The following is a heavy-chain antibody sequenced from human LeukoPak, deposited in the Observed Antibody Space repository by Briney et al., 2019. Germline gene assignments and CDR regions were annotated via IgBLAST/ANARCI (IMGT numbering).Heavy chain of an antibody. CDR3: ARATQSWFDP. J-gene: IGHJ5*02. CDR2: INPSGGSA. V-gene: IGHV1-46*01. Sequence: ASVKVSCKASGYTFTTYYMHWVRQAPGQGLEWVGTINPSGGSASYAQKFQGRVTMTRDTSTSTVYLELSSLRSGDTAVYYCARATQSWFDPWGQGTLVTVSS. CDR1: GYTFTTYY.